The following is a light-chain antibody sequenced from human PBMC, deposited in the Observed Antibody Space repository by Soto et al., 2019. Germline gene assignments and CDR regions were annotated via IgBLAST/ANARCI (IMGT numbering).Light chain of an antibody. Sequence: EIVLTQSPATLSLSPGERATLSCRASQGVSSYLAWYQQKPGQAPRLLIYDASNRATGIPARFSGSGPGTDFTLAISSLEPEDFAVYYRQQRSNWSLTFGGGTKVEIK. CDR2: DAS. V-gene: IGKV3D-11*01. CDR1: QGVSSY. J-gene: IGKJ4*01. CDR3: QQRSNWSLT.